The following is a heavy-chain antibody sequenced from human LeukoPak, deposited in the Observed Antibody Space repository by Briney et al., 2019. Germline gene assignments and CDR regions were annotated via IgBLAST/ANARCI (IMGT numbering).Heavy chain of an antibody. V-gene: IGHV3-74*01. D-gene: IGHD3-16*01. CDR1: GFTFSSYW. CDR2: ISSDGIST. Sequence: PGGSLRLSCAASGFTFSSYWMHWVRQAPGKGLVWVSRISSDGISTNYADSVKGRFTIARDNAKNSLYLQMSNLRAEDTAVYFCARGGGLDVWGQGATVTVSS. CDR3: ARGGGLDV. J-gene: IGHJ6*02.